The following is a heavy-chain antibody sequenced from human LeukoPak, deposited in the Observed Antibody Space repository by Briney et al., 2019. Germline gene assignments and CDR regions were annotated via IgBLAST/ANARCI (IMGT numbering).Heavy chain of an antibody. D-gene: IGHD2-2*01. J-gene: IGHJ4*02. CDR1: GFTFSSYW. V-gene: IGHV3-74*01. CDR3: ARGYCSSTSCPKDYHFDY. Sequence: GGSLRLSCAASGFTFSSYWVHWVRQAPGKGLVWVSRINSDGSSTSYADSVKGRFTTSRDNAKNTLYLQMNSLRAEDTAVYYCARGYCSSTSCPKDYHFDYWGQGTLVTVAS. CDR2: INSDGSST.